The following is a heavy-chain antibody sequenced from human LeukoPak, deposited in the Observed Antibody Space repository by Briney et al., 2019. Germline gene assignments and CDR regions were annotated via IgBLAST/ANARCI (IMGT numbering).Heavy chain of an antibody. CDR2: TIPIFGTA. Sequence: ASVKVSCKASGGTFSSYAISWVRQAPGQGLEWMGGTIPIFGTANYAQKFQGRVTITADESTSTAYMELSSLRSEDTAVYYCARGGYSYGYGDAFDIWGQGTMVTVSS. CDR3: ARGGYSYGYGDAFDI. V-gene: IGHV1-69*13. CDR1: GGTFSSYA. D-gene: IGHD5-18*01. J-gene: IGHJ3*02.